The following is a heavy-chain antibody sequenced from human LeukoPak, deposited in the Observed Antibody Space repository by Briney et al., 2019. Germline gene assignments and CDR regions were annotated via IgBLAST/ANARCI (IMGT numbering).Heavy chain of an antibody. CDR1: GGSVSSGSYC. CDR3: ARRRGYSLDY. D-gene: IGHD5-18*01. J-gene: IGHJ4*02. V-gene: IGHV4-61*01. Sequence: SETLSLTCTVSGGSVSSGSYCWSWIRQPPGKGLEWIGYIYYSGSTNYNPSLKSRVTISVDTSKNQFSLKLSSVTAADTAVYYCARRRGYSLDYWGQGTLVTVSS. CDR2: IYYSGST.